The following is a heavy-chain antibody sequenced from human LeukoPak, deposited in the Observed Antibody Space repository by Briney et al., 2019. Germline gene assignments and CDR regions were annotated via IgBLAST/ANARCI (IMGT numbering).Heavy chain of an antibody. Sequence: GGSLRLSCAASGFTLDDYAMHWVRQAPGKGLEWVSGISWNSGRISYADSVKGRFTISRDNAKNSLYLQMYSLGAEDTALYYCAKGDCGGDCPPNYWGQGTLVTVSS. V-gene: IGHV3-9*01. D-gene: IGHD2-21*02. CDR1: GFTLDDYA. CDR3: AKGDCGGDCPPNY. CDR2: ISWNSGRI. J-gene: IGHJ4*02.